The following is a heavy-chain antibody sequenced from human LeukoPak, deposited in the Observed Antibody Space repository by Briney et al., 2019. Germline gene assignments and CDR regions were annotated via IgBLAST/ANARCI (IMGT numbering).Heavy chain of an antibody. V-gene: IGHV4-38-2*01. J-gene: IGHJ4*02. D-gene: IGHD5-12*01. CDR3: ARGGYDGGWEFDY. CDR2: IYHSGST. CDR1: GYSISSGYY. Sequence: SETLSLTCAVSGYSISSGYYWGWIRQPPGKGLEWIGSIYHSGSTYYNPSLKSRVTISVDTSKNQFSLKLSSVTAADTAVYYCARGGYDGGWEFDYWGQGTLVTVSS.